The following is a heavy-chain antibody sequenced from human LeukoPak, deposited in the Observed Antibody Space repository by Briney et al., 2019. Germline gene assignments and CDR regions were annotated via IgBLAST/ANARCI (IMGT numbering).Heavy chain of an antibody. CDR1: SGSISSGVYY. D-gene: IGHD5-24*01. J-gene: IGHJ4*02. Sequence: SEPLSLTCPVSSGSISSGVYYWSWIRQHPGRGLEWFGYIYYSGSTYYNPSLKSRVTISVDTSKNQFSLKLSSVTAADKAVYYCARGVRWLQLSYFDYWGQGTLVTVSS. CDR2: IYYSGST. V-gene: IGHV4-31*03. CDR3: ARGVRWLQLSYFDY.